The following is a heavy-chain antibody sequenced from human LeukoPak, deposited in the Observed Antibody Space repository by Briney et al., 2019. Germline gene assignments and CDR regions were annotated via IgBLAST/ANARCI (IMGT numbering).Heavy chain of an antibody. Sequence: GGSLRLSCAASGFTFSSYAMSWVRQAPGKGLEWVSAISGSGGSTYYADSVKGRFTFSRDNSKNTLYLQMNSLRAEDTAVYYCAKQVAGTSLFDYWGQGTLVTVSS. CDR2: ISGSGGST. D-gene: IGHD6-19*01. J-gene: IGHJ4*02. CDR3: AKQVAGTSLFDY. CDR1: GFTFSSYA. V-gene: IGHV3-23*01.